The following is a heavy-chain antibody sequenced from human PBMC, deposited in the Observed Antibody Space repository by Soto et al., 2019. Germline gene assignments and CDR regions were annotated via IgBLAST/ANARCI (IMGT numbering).Heavy chain of an antibody. J-gene: IGHJ1*01. CDR3: ARANYDFWSGYYKAEYFQH. V-gene: IGHV1-18*01. Sequence: ASVKVSCKASGYTFTSYGISWVRQAPGQGLEWMGWISAYNGNTNYAQKLQGRVTMTTDTSTSTAYMELRSLRSDDTAVYYCARANYDFWSGYYKAEYFQHWGQGTLVTVSS. CDR2: ISAYNGNT. D-gene: IGHD3-3*01. CDR1: GYTFTSYG.